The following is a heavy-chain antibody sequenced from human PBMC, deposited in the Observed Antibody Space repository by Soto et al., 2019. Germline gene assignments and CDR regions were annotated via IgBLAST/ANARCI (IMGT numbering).Heavy chain of an antibody. CDR1: GSSISSYY. Sequence: PSETLSLTCTVSGSSISSYYWSWIRQPAGKGLEWIGRIYTSGSTNYNPSLKSRVTMSVDTSKNQFSLKLSSVTAADTAVYYCASTNYYDSSGYYYPVEYWGQGTLVTVSS. J-gene: IGHJ4*02. V-gene: IGHV4-4*07. D-gene: IGHD3-22*01. CDR3: ASTNYYDSSGYYYPVEY. CDR2: IYTSGST.